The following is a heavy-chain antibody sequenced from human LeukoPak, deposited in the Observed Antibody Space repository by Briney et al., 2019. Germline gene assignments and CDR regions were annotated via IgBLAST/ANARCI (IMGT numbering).Heavy chain of an antibody. CDR3: AKDDGGSPPDAFDI. CDR1: GFTFSSYA. J-gene: IGHJ3*02. D-gene: IGHD3-10*01. V-gene: IGHV3-23*01. CDR2: ISYSGGST. Sequence: GGSLRLSCAASGFTFSSYAMSWVRQAPGKGLEWVSAISYSGGSTYYADSVKGRFAISRDSSKNTLYLQMNGLRGEDTAVYYCAKDDGGSPPDAFDIWGQGTLVTVSS.